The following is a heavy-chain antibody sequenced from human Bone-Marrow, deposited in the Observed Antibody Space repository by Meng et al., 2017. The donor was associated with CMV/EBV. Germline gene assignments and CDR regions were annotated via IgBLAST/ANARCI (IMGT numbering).Heavy chain of an antibody. CDR3: ARDLFSNKPRYYFDY. D-gene: IGHD4-11*01. CDR2: ISYDGSNK. Sequence: GGSLRLSCAASGFTFSSYAMHWVRQAPGKGLEWVAVISYDGSNKYYADSVKGRFTISRDNSKNTLYLQMNSLRAEDTAVYYCARDLFSNKPRYYFDYWGQGTLVTVSS. V-gene: IGHV3-30-3*01. CDR1: GFTFSSYA. J-gene: IGHJ4*02.